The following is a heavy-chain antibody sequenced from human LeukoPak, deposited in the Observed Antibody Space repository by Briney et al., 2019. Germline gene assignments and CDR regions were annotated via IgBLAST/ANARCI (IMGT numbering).Heavy chain of an antibody. V-gene: IGHV1-2*04. Sequence: ASVQVSCQASGYTFTGYYMHWVRQAPGQGLEWMGWINPNSGGTNYAQKFQGWVTMTRDTSISTAYMELSRLRSDDTAVYYCARGSSTSYDAFDIWGQGTMVTVSS. CDR2: INPNSGGT. CDR3: ARGSSTSYDAFDI. CDR1: GYTFTGYY. D-gene: IGHD2-2*01. J-gene: IGHJ3*02.